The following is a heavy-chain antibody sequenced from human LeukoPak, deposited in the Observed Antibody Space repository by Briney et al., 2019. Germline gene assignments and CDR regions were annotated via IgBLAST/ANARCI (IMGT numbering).Heavy chain of an antibody. J-gene: IGHJ4*02. V-gene: IGHV4-4*07. CDR1: GGSIRSYY. Sequence: PSETLSLTCTVSGGSIRSYYWSWIRQPAGKGLEWIGRIYTTGSTNYNPSLKSRVTMSVDTSNNQFSLKLSSVTAADTAVYYCARGVARSSKFHFSYYFDYWGQGTLVTVSS. CDR3: ARGVARSSKFHFSYYFDY. CDR2: IYTTGST. D-gene: IGHD6-6*01.